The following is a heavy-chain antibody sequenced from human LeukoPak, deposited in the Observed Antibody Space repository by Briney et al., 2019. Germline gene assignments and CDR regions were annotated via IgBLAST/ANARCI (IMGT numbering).Heavy chain of an antibody. D-gene: IGHD3-22*01. CDR3: ARDRYYYDSSGYYGHAFDI. Sequence: SETLSLTCTVSGGSISSYYWSWIRQPPGKGLEWIGYIYYSGSTNYNPSLKSRVTISVDTSKNQFSLKLSSVTAADTAVYYCARDRYYYDSSGYYGHAFDIWGQGTMVTVSS. J-gene: IGHJ3*02. CDR2: IYYSGST. CDR1: GGSISSYY. V-gene: IGHV4-59*01.